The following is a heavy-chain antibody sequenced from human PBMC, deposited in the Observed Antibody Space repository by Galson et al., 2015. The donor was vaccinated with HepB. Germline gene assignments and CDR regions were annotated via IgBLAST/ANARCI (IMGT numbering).Heavy chain of an antibody. D-gene: IGHD2-2*01. Sequence: SLRLSCAASGFTFSTYSMNWVRQAPGKGLEWISYISNSGNLIYYADSVKGRFTISRDNAKNTLSLQMNSLRFEDTAVYYCARAVVPAPAPFDYWGQGALVTVSS. CDR1: GFTFSTYS. CDR3: ARAVVPAPAPFDY. CDR2: ISNSGNLI. J-gene: IGHJ4*02. V-gene: IGHV3-48*04.